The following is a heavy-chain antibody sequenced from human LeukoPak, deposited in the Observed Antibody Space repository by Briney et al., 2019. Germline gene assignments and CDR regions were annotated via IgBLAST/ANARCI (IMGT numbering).Heavy chain of an antibody. J-gene: IGHJ4*02. CDR2: INTDGSST. V-gene: IGHV3-74*01. CDR1: GFTFSSYW. D-gene: IGHD3-22*01. Sequence: GGSLRLSCAASGFTFSSYWMRWVRQAPGKGLVWVSRINTDGSSTSYADSVKGRFTISRDNAKNTLYLQMNSLRAEDTAVYYCARGFGDYYDSSGYYLFDYWGQGTLVTVSS. CDR3: ARGFGDYYDSSGYYLFDY.